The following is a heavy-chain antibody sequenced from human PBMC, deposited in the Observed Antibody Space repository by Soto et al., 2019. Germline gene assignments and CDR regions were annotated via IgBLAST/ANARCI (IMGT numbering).Heavy chain of an antibody. CDR1: GGTFSGYT. D-gene: IGHD2-2*02. CDR2: IIPILGIA. J-gene: IGHJ6*02. CDR3: ASPYCSSTSCYNYYGMDV. Sequence: GASVKVSCKASGGTFSGYTISWVRQAPGQGLEWMGRIIPILGIANYAQKFQGRVTITADKSTSTAYMELSSLRSEDTAVYYCASPYCSSTSCYNYYGMDVWGQGTTVTVSS. V-gene: IGHV1-69*02.